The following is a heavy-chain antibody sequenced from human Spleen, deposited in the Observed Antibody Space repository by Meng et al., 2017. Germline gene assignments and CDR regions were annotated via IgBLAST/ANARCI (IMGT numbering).Heavy chain of an antibody. CDR3: ARVVGDCASCYKGWFDP. CDR1: GASISSAVF. J-gene: IGHJ5*02. D-gene: IGHD2-2*02. CDR2: ISYSGAT. Sequence: QVQLQESGPRLVRPSQTLSLTCTVSGASISSAVFWIWIRQPPGKDLEWIGYISYSGATHYNPSLKSRLTISVDTAKNQFSLSLSSVTAADTAVYYCARVVGDCASCYKGWFDPWGQGTLVTFSS. V-gene: IGHV4-30-4*01.